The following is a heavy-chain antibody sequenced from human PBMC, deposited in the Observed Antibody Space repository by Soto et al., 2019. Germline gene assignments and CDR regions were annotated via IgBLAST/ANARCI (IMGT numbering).Heavy chain of an antibody. Sequence: SEALSLTCTVSGVSISSYYWSWIRQPPGKGLEWIGYIYYSGSTNYNPSLKSRVTISVDTSKNQFSLKLSSVTAAYTAVYYCARAGTTMVRGVISGWFNPWGQGTRVPVSS. CDR3: ARAGTTMVRGVISGWFNP. CDR1: GVSISSYY. CDR2: IYYSGST. D-gene: IGHD3-10*01. J-gene: IGHJ5*02. V-gene: IGHV4-59*01.